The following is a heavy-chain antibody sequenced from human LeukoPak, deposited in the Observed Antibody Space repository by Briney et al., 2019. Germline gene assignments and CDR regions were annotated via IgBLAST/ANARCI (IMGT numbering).Heavy chain of an antibody. CDR3: AKDRAQQLVLDF. D-gene: IGHD6-13*01. CDR1: GFTFSSYS. CDR2: ISSSSSTI. J-gene: IGHJ4*02. V-gene: IGHV3-48*01. Sequence: GGSLRLSCAASGFTFSSYSMNWVRQAPGKGLEWVSYISSSSSTIYYADSVKGRFTISRDNSKNTLFLQMNSLRAEDTAVYYCAKDRAQQLVLDFWGQGTLVTVSS.